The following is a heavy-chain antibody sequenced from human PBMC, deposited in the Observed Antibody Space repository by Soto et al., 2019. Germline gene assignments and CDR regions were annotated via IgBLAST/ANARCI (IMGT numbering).Heavy chain of an antibody. J-gene: IGHJ4*02. Sequence: SETLSLTCTVSGGSVNNGNNYWNWIRQPPGKRLEWIGNVYYSGSTNYNPSLKSRVTISVDMSKNHFSLKLRSVTAADTAVYYCARAAGIYDRSGYRVWSTPSDYFDFWGQGTLVTVSS. V-gene: IGHV4-61*03. D-gene: IGHD3-22*01. CDR2: VYYSGST. CDR3: ARAAGIYDRSGYRVWSTPSDYFDF. CDR1: GGSVNNGNNY.